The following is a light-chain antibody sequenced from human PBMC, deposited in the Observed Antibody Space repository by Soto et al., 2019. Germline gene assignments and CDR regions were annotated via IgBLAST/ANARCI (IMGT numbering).Light chain of an antibody. J-gene: IGKJ5*01. CDR3: QQYNDWPIT. CDR2: DTS. CDR1: QSVSGY. V-gene: IGKV3-15*01. Sequence: EIVMTQSPATLSVSPGERATLSCRASQSVSGYLAWYQQKPGQAPRLLIYDTSTRATGTPARFSGSGSGTEFTLTITSLQSEDFALYYCQQYNDWPITFGQGTRLEIK.